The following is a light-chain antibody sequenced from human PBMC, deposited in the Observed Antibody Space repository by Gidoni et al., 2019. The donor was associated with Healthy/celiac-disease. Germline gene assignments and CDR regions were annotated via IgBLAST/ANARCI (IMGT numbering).Light chain of an antibody. Sequence: AIQMTQSPSSLSASVGDRVTITCRASQGIRNDLGWYQQKPGKAPKLLIYAASSLQSGVPSRFSGSGSGTDFTLTIRSLQPGDFSTYYCLQDYNYPHTFGQGTKLEIK. J-gene: IGKJ2*01. V-gene: IGKV1-6*01. CDR1: QGIRND. CDR3: LQDYNYPHT. CDR2: AAS.